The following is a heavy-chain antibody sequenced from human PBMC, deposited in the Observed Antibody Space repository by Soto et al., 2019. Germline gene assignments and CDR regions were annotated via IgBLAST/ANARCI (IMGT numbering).Heavy chain of an antibody. CDR3: ARHAQIYYDFWSGYYTTPSYYGMDV. Sequence: GESLKISCKGSGYSFTSDWIGWVRQMPGKGLEWMGIIYPGDSDTRYRPSFQGQVTISADKSISTAYLQWSSLKASDTAMYYCARHAQIYYDFWSGYYTTPSYYGMDVWGQATTVTVSS. D-gene: IGHD3-3*01. J-gene: IGHJ6*02. V-gene: IGHV5-51*01. CDR2: IYPGDSDT. CDR1: GYSFTSDW.